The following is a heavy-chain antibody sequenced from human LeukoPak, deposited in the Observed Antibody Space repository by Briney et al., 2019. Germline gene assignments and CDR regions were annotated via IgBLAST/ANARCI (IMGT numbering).Heavy chain of an antibody. D-gene: IGHD3-3*01. CDR1: GYTFTSYG. J-gene: IGHJ4*02. Sequence: ASVKVSCKASGYTFTSYGISWVRQAPGQGLEWMGWISAYNGNTNYAQKLQGRVTMTTDTSTSTAYMELRSLRSDDTAVYYCARDGIYDFWSGYYTGGFDYWGQGTLVTVSS. CDR2: ISAYNGNT. CDR3: ARDGIYDFWSGYYTGGFDY. V-gene: IGHV1-18*01.